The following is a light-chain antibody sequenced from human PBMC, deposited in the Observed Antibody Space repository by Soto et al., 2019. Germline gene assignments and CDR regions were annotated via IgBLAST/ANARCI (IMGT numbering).Light chain of an antibody. V-gene: IGLV2-14*03. CDR1: SSDVGGYNY. CDR2: DVA. J-gene: IGLJ2*01. Sequence: QSALTQPASVSGSPGQSITISCTGTSSDVGGYNYVSWYQQHPGKAPQLIIYDVANRPSGVSNRFSGSKSGNTASLTISGLQAEDEADYYCSSYTSSRTYVVFGGGTKLTVL. CDR3: SSYTSSRTYVV.